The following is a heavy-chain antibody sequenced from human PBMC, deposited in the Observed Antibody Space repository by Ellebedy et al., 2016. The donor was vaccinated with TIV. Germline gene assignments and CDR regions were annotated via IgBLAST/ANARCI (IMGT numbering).Heavy chain of an antibody. V-gene: IGHV3-7*01. J-gene: IGHJ3*02. D-gene: IGHD4-17*01. CDR1: GFSFRNYW. CDR2: INQDGSDK. Sequence: GGSLRLSCGASGFSFRNYWMTWVRQAPGKGLEWVANINQDGSDKYYVDSVKGRFTVSRDNAKNSLYLQMTSLRADDTAVYYCATDGSYGDYLSPTHAFVMWGQGTVVTVSS. CDR3: ATDGSYGDYLSPTHAFVM.